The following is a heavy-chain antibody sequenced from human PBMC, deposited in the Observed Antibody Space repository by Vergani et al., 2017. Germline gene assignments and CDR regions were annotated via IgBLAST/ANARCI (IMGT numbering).Heavy chain of an antibody. V-gene: IGHV5-51*01. CDR2: IYPGDSDT. CDR1: GYSFTSYW. D-gene: IGHD4-17*01. Sequence: EVQLVQSGAEVKKPGESLKISCKGSGYSFTSYWIGWVRQMPGKGLEWMGIIYPGDSDTRYSPSFQGQVTISADKSISTAYLQWSSLKASDTAMYYCARRPPGGDYGDGEVCFDYWGQGTLVTVSS. CDR3: ARRPPGGDYGDGEVCFDY. J-gene: IGHJ4*02.